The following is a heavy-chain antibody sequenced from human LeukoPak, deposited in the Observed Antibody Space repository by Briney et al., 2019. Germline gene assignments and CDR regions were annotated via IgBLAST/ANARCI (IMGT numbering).Heavy chain of an antibody. CDR2: INHSGST. CDR3: ARGLLKTHQTVYSSTWYGHYDY. Sequence: SETLSLTCAVYGGSFSGYYWSWIHQPPGKGLEWIGEINHSGSTNYNPSLKSRVTISVDTSKNQYSLKLRSVTAADTAVYYCARGLLKTHQTVYSSTWYGHYDYWGQGTLVTVSS. D-gene: IGHD6-13*01. V-gene: IGHV4-34*01. J-gene: IGHJ4*02. CDR1: GGSFSGYY.